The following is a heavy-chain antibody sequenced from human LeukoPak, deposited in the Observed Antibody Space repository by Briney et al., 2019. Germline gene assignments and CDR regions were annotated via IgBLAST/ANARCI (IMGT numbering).Heavy chain of an antibody. CDR1: DGSINNYS. CDR3: ASLGGYYESRNSSQLETFDI. CDR2: IHNSGSS. J-gene: IGHJ3*02. Sequence: PSETLSLTCTVSDGSINNYSWSWIRQPPGKGLEWIGYIHNSGSSNYNPSLKSRATFAVDTSENQLSLRLNSVTAADTAVYYCASLGGYYESRNSSQLETFDIWGQGTMVTVSS. V-gene: IGHV4-59*01. D-gene: IGHD3-22*01.